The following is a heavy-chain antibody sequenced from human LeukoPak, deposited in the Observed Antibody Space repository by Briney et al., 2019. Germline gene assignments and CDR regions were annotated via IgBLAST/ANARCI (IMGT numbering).Heavy chain of an antibody. CDR3: ATRLCSIAACRASSYKCMDV. CDR1: EFTLSNYW. V-gene: IGHV3-74*01. D-gene: IGHD2-2*01. Sequence: GGSLRLSCADSEFTLSNYWVHWVRQAPGKGLEWVSRINPEATTINYADSVKGRFTISRDNAKNTLYLQMDSLRAEDTAVYYCATRLCSIAACRASSYKCMDVWGKGTTVTVSS. J-gene: IGHJ6*04. CDR2: INPEATTI.